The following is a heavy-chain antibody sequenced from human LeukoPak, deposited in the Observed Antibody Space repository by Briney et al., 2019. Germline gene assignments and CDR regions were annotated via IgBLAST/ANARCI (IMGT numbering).Heavy chain of an antibody. CDR1: GYTFTSYA. D-gene: IGHD3-22*01. CDR2: INAGNGNT. J-gene: IGHJ4*02. CDR3: AREKYYYDSPAHY. Sequence: ASVKVSCKASGYTFTSYAMHWVRQAPGQRLEWMGWINAGNGNTKYSQKFQGRVTITRDTSASTAYMELSSLRSGDTAVYYCAREKYYYDSPAHYWGQGTLVTVSS. V-gene: IGHV1-3*01.